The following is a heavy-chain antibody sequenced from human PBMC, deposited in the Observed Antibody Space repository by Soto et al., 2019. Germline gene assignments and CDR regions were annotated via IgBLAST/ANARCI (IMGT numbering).Heavy chain of an antibody. CDR1: GITFSTYR. Sequence: EVQLVESGGGLVQPGGSLRLSCVVSGITFSTYRMHWVRQAPGKGLVWVSHIKSDGTVTDYTDSVRGRFIISRDNAKNTLFLQMNSLRAEDTAVYYCARENYEFWSGYYLDYWGQGTLVTVSS. CDR2: IKSDGTVT. D-gene: IGHD3-3*01. V-gene: IGHV3-74*01. J-gene: IGHJ4*02. CDR3: ARENYEFWSGYYLDY.